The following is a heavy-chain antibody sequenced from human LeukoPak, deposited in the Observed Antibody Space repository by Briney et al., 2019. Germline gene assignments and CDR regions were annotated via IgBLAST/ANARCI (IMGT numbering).Heavy chain of an antibody. D-gene: IGHD4-17*01. V-gene: IGHV3-64*01. CDR1: GFTFSSYA. J-gene: IGHJ3*02. CDR3: ARYGDYGPAFDI. CDR2: ISSNGGST. Sequence: GGSLRLSCAASGFTFSSYAMHWVRQAPGKGLEYVSAISSNGGSTYYANSVKGRFTISRDNSKNTLYLRMGSLRAEDMAVYYCARYGDYGPAFDIWGQGTMVTVSS.